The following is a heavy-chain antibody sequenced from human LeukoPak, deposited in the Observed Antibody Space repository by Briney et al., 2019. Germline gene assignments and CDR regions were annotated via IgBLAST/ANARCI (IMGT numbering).Heavy chain of an antibody. CDR3: ARLGYCSGGSCYDFDY. CDR2: INHSGST. V-gene: IGHV4-34*01. CDR1: GGSFSGYY. J-gene: IGHJ4*02. Sequence: KPSETLSLTCAVYGGSFSGYYWSWIRQPPGKGLEWIGEINHSGSTNYNPSLKSRVTISVDTSKNQFSLKLSSVTAADTAVYYCARLGYCSGGSCYDFDYWGQGTLVTVSS. D-gene: IGHD2-15*01.